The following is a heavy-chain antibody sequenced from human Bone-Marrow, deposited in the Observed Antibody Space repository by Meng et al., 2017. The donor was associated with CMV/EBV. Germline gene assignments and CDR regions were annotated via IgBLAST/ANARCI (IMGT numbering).Heavy chain of an antibody. CDR3: AKDVGFLEWLFDY. D-gene: IGHD3-3*01. CDR2: ISGSGGST. J-gene: IGHJ4*02. CDR1: GFTFSSYA. V-gene: IGHV3-23*01. Sequence: GESLKISCAASGFTFSSYAMSWVRQAPGKGLEWVSVISGSGGSTYYADSVKGRFTISRDNSKNTLYLQMNSLRAEDTAVYYCAKDVGFLEWLFDYWGQGTLVTVSS.